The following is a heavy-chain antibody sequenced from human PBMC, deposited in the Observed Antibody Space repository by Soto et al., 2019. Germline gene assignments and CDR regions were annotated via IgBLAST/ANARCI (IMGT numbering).Heavy chain of an antibody. D-gene: IGHD6-13*01. V-gene: IGHV1-24*01. J-gene: IGHJ5*01. Sequence: ASVKVSCKVSGYTLTELSMHWVRQAPGKGLEWMGGFDPEDGETIYAQKFQGRVTMTKDTSTDTAYMELSRLRSEDTAVYYCATVEPQLVQSYWFDSWGHGTRVTVSS. CDR2: FDPEDGET. CDR1: GYTLTELS. CDR3: ATVEPQLVQSYWFDS.